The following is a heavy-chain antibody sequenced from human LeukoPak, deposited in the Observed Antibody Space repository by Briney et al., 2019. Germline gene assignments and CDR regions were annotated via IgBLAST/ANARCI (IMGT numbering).Heavy chain of an antibody. J-gene: IGHJ6*02. Sequence: ASVKVSCKASGYTFTSYGISWVRQAPGQGLEWMGWISAYSGNTNHAQKLQGRVTMTTDTSTSTAYMELRSLRSDDTAVYYCASPKPSNYYYYGMDVWGQGTTVTVSS. V-gene: IGHV1-18*01. CDR1: GYTFTSYG. CDR2: ISAYSGNT. CDR3: ASPKPSNYYYYGMDV.